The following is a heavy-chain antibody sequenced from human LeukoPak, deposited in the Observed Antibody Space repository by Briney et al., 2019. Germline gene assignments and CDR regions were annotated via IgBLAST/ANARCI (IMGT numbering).Heavy chain of an antibody. CDR1: GGSISSSSYY. CDR3: ARLAAAGTRFSNYFDY. V-gene: IGHV4-39*07. CDR2: IYYSGST. J-gene: IGHJ4*02. D-gene: IGHD6-13*01. Sequence: SETLSLTCTVSGGSISSSSYYWGWIRQPPGKGLEWIGSIYYSGSTYYNPSLKSRVTISVDTSKNQFSLKLSSVTAADTAVYYCARLAAAGTRFSNYFDYWGQGTLVTVSS.